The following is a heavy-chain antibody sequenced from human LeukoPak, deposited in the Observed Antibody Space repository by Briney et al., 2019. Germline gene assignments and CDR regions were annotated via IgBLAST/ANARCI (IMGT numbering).Heavy chain of an antibody. D-gene: IGHD1-14*01. CDR3: ARDPREPYYYYGMDV. J-gene: IGHJ6*02. Sequence: AASVKVSCKASGYTFTSYGISWVRQAPGQGLEWMGGIIPIFGTANYAQKFQGRVTITADESTSTAYMELSSLRSEDTAVYYCARDPREPYYYYGMDVWGQGTTVTVSS. V-gene: IGHV1-69*13. CDR2: IIPIFGTA. CDR1: GYTFTSYG.